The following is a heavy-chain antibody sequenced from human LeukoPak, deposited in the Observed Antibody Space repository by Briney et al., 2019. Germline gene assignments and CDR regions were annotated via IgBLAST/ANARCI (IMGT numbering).Heavy chain of an antibody. Sequence: GGSLRLSCAASGFTFSSYGMHWVRQAPGKGLEWVAFIRFDESNKYYADSVKGRFTISRDNSKNTLYLQMNSLAVEDTAVYYCAKDPRQYSFTGCLDPWGQGTLVTVSS. CDR2: IRFDESNK. D-gene: IGHD2-2*01. J-gene: IGHJ5*02. CDR1: GFTFSSYG. CDR3: AKDPRQYSFTGCLDP. V-gene: IGHV3-30*02.